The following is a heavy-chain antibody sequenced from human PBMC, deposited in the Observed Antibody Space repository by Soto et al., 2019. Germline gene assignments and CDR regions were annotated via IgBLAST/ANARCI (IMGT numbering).Heavy chain of an antibody. CDR3: TTGSVEGV. CDR1: GFSITNAW. CDR2: IKRKIDGETT. V-gene: IGHV3-15*07. D-gene: IGHD2-15*01. J-gene: IGHJ6*02. Sequence: EVQLVESGGGLVKPGGSLRLSCVASGFSITNAWMNWVRQAPGKGLEWVGRIKRKIDGETTDYAAPVKGRFTISRDESTNMLYLQMNSVKADDTALYYCTTGSVEGVWGQGTTVTVSS.